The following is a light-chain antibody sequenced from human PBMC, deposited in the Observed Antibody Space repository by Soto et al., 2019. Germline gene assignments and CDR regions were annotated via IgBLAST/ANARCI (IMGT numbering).Light chain of an antibody. V-gene: IGLV4-69*01. Sequence: QSVLTQSPSASAPLGASVKLTCTLSSGYNTYAIAWHQQQSGKGPRFLMKINYDGTHSKGDGFYDRFSGSSSGAERHLTIYSLQSEDEADYYCQSLGTGIQVFGGGTKLTVL. CDR1: SGYNTYA. J-gene: IGLJ3*02. CDR3: QSLGTGIQV. CDR2: INYDGTH.